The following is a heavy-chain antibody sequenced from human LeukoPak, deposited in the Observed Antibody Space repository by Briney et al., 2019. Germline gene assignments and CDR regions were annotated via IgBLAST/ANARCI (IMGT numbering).Heavy chain of an antibody. J-gene: IGHJ5*02. CDR2: IYYSGST. Sequence: PSETLSLTCTVSGGSISSYYWSWIRQPPGKGLEWIGYIYYSGSTNYNPSLKSRVTISVDTSKNQFSLKLSSVTAADTAVYYCARAQSPYCSSTSCSGDWFDPWGQGTLVTVSS. D-gene: IGHD2-2*01. CDR3: ARAQSPYCSSTSCSGDWFDP. CDR1: GGSISSYY. V-gene: IGHV4-59*01.